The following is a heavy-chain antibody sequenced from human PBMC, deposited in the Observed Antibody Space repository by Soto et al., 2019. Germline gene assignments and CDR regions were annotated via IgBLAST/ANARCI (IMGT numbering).Heavy chain of an antibody. V-gene: IGHV3-64D*06. CDR1: GFTFSSYA. J-gene: IGHJ5*02. CDR3: VKDPVMYSSSRNSNWFDP. CDR2: ISSNGGST. Sequence: LRLSCSASGFTFSSYAMHWVRQAPGKGLEYVSAISSNGGSTYYADSVKGRFTISRDNSKNTLYLQMSSLRAEDTAVYYCVKDPVMYSSSRNSNWFDPWGQGTLVTVSS. D-gene: IGHD6-13*01.